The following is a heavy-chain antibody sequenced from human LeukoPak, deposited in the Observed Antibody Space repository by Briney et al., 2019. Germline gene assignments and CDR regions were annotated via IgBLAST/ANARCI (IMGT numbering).Heavy chain of an antibody. CDR2: INPNSGGT. D-gene: IGHD5-18*01. CDR3: ARGQVGYNYGFFSAGPDY. CDR1: GYTFTGYY. Sequence: GASVKVSCKASGYTFTGYYMHWVRQAPGQGLEWMGWINPNSGGTKYAQKFQGRVTMTRDTSISTAYMELSRLRSDDTAVYYCARGQVGYNYGFFSAGPDYWGQGTLVTVSS. J-gene: IGHJ4*02. V-gene: IGHV1-2*02.